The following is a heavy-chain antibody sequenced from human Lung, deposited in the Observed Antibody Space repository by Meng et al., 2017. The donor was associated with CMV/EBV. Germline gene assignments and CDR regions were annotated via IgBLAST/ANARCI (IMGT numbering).Heavy chain of an antibody. Sequence: LSLXCTVSGGSTSRGTYCCGWTREAPVKGLDWVGSIFYTGNTDYNPSLKTRLIMSVDTSTNQFTLTLISVTATATAVYYGVRETVFGAGYEGMDVWGQGDXVXVSS. D-gene: IGHD3-3*01. CDR3: VRETVFGAGYEGMDV. V-gene: IGHV4-39*06. J-gene: IGHJ6*02. CDR2: IFYTGNT. CDR1: GGSTSRGTYC.